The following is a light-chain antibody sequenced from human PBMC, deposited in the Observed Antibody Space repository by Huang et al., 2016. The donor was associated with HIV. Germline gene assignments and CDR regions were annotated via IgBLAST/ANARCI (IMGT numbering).Light chain of an antibody. CDR2: LGA. J-gene: IGKJ2*01. CDR1: QSLLHSNGYNY. CDR3: MQTLQTPYT. V-gene: IGKV2-28*01. Sequence: DIVMTQSPLSLPVTPGEPASISCRSSQSLLHSNGYNYLGWYLQMRGQSSQLLIYLGADRASGVPDRFSGSGSGTDFTLKISRVEAEDVGVYYCMQTLQTPYTFGQGTKLEIK.